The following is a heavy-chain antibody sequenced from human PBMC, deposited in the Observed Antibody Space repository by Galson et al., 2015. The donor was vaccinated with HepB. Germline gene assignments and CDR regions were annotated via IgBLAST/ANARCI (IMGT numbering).Heavy chain of an antibody. D-gene: IGHD1-26*01. J-gene: IGHJ3*02. CDR1: GGTFSSYA. CDR3: AGAGSGSYPGAFDI. CDR2: IIPILGIA. V-gene: IGHV1-69*04. Sequence: SVKVSCKASGGTFSSYAISWVRQAPGQGLEWMGRIIPILGIANYAQKFQGRVTITADKSTSTAYMEMSSLRSEDTAVYYCAGAGSGSYPGAFDIWGQGTMVTVSS.